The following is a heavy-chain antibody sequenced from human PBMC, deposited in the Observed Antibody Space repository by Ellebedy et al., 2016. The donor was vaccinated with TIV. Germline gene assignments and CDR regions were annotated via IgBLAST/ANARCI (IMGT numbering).Heavy chain of an antibody. Sequence: GGSLRLXXRGSGDNSPIHYIGWVRQVPGRGLEWMGIIYLHDSHATYSPSFQGQVTISGDKSTRTAFLQWSSLQASDTAMYFCASPGARGPQDTFDIWGQGTLVTVSS. CDR3: ASPGARGPQDTFDI. J-gene: IGHJ3*02. CDR2: IYLHDSHA. V-gene: IGHV5-51*01. CDR1: GDNSPIHY.